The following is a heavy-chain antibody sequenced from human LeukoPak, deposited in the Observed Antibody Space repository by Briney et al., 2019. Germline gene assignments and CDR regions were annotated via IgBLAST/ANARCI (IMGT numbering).Heavy chain of an antibody. CDR2: FDPEDGET. CDR3: ARDPGIYSSGWYYQASDEYYYYGMDV. V-gene: IGHV1-24*01. J-gene: IGHJ6*02. CDR1: GYTLTELS. D-gene: IGHD6-19*01. Sequence: ASVKVSCKVSGYTLTELSMHWVRQAPGKGLEWMGGFDPEDGETIYAQKFQGRVTMTEDTSTDTAYMELSSLRSEDTAVYYCARDPGIYSSGWYYQASDEYYYYGMDVWGQGTTVTVSS.